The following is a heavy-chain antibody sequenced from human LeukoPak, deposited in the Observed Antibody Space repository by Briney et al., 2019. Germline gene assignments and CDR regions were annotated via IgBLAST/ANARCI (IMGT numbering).Heavy chain of an antibody. Sequence: GGSLRLSCAASGFTFSSYAMSWVRQAPGKGLEWVSAISGSGGSTYYADSVKGRFTISRDNSKNTLYLQMNSLRAEDTAVYYCANTKYSGMAAAGDLPCWGQGTLVTVSS. CDR3: ANTKYSGMAAAGDLPC. D-gene: IGHD6-13*01. CDR1: GFTFSSYA. CDR2: ISGSGGST. J-gene: IGHJ4*02. V-gene: IGHV3-23*01.